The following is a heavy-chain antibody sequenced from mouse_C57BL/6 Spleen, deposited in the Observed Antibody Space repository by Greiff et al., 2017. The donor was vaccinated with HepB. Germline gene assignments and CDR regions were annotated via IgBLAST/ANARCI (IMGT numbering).Heavy chain of an antibody. D-gene: IGHD1-1*01. Sequence: QVQLKQPGAELVKPGASVKMSCKASGYTFTSYWITWVKQRPGQGLEWIGDIYPGSGSTNYNEKFKSKATLTVDTSSSTAYMQLSSLTSEDSAVYYCARGTTVVDWYFDVWGTGTTVTVSS. V-gene: IGHV1-55*01. J-gene: IGHJ1*03. CDR1: GYTFTSYW. CDR3: ARGTTVVDWYFDV. CDR2: IYPGSGST.